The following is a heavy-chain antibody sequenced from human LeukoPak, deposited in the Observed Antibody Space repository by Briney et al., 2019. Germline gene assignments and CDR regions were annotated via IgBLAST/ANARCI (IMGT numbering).Heavy chain of an antibody. CDR1: GGTFSSYA. CDR2: IIPIFGTA. J-gene: IGHJ6*03. CDR3: AGVGAAAGTEYYYYYMDV. V-gene: IGHV1-69*13. D-gene: IGHD6-13*01. Sequence: ASVKVSCKASGGTFSSYAISWVRQAPGQGLEWMGGIIPIFGTANYAQKFQGRVTITADESTSTAYMELSSLRSEDTAVYYCAGVGAAAGTEYYYYYMDVWGKGTTVTISS.